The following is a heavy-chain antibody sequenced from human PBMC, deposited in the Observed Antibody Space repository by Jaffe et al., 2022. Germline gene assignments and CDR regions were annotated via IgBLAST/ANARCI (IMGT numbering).Heavy chain of an antibody. D-gene: IGHD3-9*01. Sequence: QVQLVQSGAEVKKPGASVKVSCKASGYTFTSYDINWVRQATGQGLEWMGWMNPNSGNTGYAQKFQGRVTMTRNTSISTAYMELSSLRSEDTAVYYCARQIKADYDILTGPKKRYRYMDVWGKGTTVTVSS. CDR1: GYTFTSYD. CDR2: MNPNSGNT. V-gene: IGHV1-8*01. CDR3: ARQIKADYDILTGPKKRYRYMDV. J-gene: IGHJ6*03.